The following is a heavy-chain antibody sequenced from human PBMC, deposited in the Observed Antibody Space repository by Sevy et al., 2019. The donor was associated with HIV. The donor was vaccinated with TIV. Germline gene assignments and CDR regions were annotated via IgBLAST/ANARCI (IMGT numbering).Heavy chain of an antibody. J-gene: IGHJ4*02. CDR3: ARLPIPQSIGVAGTGYYFDY. V-gene: IGHV4-39*01. Sequence: SENLSLTCTVSGGSISSSSYYWGWIRQPPGKGLEWIGSIYYSGSTYYNPSLKSRVTISVDTSKNQFSLKLSSVTAADTAVYYCARLPIPQSIGVAGTGYYFDYWGQGTLVTVSS. CDR2: IYYSGST. D-gene: IGHD6-19*01. CDR1: GGSISSSSYY.